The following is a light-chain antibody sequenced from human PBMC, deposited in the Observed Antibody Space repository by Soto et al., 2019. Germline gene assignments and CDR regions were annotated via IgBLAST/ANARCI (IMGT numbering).Light chain of an antibody. J-gene: IGLJ2*01. Sequence: QPAVTQPASVSGSPGQSITISCSGTTSDVGGFNYVSWYQQHPGKAPKLLIYEVSNRPSGVSNRFSGSKSANTASLTISGLQSEDEADYYCSSYATTTTLVVFGGGTKLTVL. V-gene: IGLV2-14*01. CDR3: SSYATTTTLVV. CDR2: EVS. CDR1: TSDVGGFNY.